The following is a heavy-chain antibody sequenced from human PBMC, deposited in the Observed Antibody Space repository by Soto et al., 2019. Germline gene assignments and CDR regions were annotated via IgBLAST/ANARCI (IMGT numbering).Heavy chain of an antibody. CDR2: IYNGGTT. CDR3: ARDDSGFSGSHYIDYFNY. J-gene: IGHJ4*02. Sequence: PSETLSLACAVSGCSISSGGYSWSWIRQPPGKGLEWIGYIYNGGTTYNNPSLTSRVTISVDTSNNQFSLQLTSLTSEDTAVYYCARDDSGFSGSHYIDYFNYWGQGALVTVSS. V-gene: IGHV4-30-2*05. CDR1: GCSISSGGYS. D-gene: IGHD1-26*01.